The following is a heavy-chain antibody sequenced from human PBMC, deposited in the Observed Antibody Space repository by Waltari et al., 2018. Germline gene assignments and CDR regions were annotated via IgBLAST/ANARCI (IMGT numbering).Heavy chain of an antibody. J-gene: IGHJ5*02. V-gene: IGHV3-23*01. CDR2: ISGSGGSK. CDR1: GFTFSSYG. Sequence: EVQLLESGGGLVQPGGSLRLSCAASGFTFSSYGMTWVRPAPGKGLEWVSAISGSGGSKYYADSVKGRFTISRDNSKNTLYLQMNSLRAEDTAVYYCAKDYYGSGSYYNWFDPWGQGTLVTVSS. D-gene: IGHD3-10*01. CDR3: AKDYYGSGSYYNWFDP.